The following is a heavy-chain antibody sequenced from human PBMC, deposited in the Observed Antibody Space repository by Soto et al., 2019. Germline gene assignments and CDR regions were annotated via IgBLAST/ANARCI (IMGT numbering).Heavy chain of an antibody. Sequence: QLLESGGGLVQPGGSLRVSCVASGFTFSTFGMSWVRQAPGKGLEWVSGVSDSGGSAYYADSVKGRFTISRDNSKNTLYLYMNSLRAEDTAVYHCVRLGEYYDLWSDDPHYGMDVWGQGTTVTVS. CDR2: VSDSGGSA. CDR3: VRLGEYYDLWSDDPHYGMDV. CDR1: GFTFSTFG. D-gene: IGHD3-3*01. V-gene: IGHV3-23*01. J-gene: IGHJ6*02.